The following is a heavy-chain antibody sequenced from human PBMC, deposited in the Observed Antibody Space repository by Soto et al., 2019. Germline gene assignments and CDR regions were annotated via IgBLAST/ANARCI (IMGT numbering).Heavy chain of an antibody. J-gene: IGHJ4*02. Sequence: PSETLSLTCAVYGGSFSSYYWSWIRQPPGKGLEWIGYIYYSGSTNYNPSLKSRVTISVDTSKNQFSLKLSSVTAADTAVYYCARSGVTLFYINYWGQGTLVTVSS. CDR1: GGSFSSYY. V-gene: IGHV4-59*01. CDR3: ARSGVTLFYINY. D-gene: IGHD2-21*02. CDR2: IYYSGST.